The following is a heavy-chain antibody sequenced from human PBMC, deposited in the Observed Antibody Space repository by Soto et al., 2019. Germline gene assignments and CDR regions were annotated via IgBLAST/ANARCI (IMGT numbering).Heavy chain of an antibody. D-gene: IGHD2-2*01. Sequence: SETLSLTCTVSGGSISSSGYYWSWIRQHPGKGLEWIGNIYYIGSTYYNPSLKSRLTISADTSKNQFSLKLSSVTAADTAVYYCARALWGPAGHINWFDPWGQGTLVTVSS. V-gene: IGHV4-31*03. J-gene: IGHJ5*02. CDR3: ARALWGPAGHINWFDP. CDR2: IYYIGST. CDR1: GGSISSSGYY.